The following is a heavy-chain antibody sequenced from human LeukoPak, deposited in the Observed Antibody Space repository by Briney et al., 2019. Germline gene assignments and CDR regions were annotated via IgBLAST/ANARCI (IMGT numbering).Heavy chain of an antibody. CDR2: IKQDGSEK. V-gene: IGHV3-7*01. CDR1: GFTFSSYW. Sequence: GGSLRLSCAASGFTFSSYWMNWVRQAPGKGLEWVANIKQDGSEKYYVDSVKGRFTISRDNAKNSLYLQMNSLRAEDTAVYYCARDKRWFGELLCDYWGQGTLVTVSS. J-gene: IGHJ4*02. D-gene: IGHD3-10*01. CDR3: ARDKRWFGELLCDY.